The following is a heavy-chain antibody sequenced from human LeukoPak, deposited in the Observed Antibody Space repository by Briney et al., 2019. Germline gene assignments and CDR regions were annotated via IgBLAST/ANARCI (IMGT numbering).Heavy chain of an antibody. V-gene: IGHV4-34*01. D-gene: IGHD6-13*01. CDR1: SGSFSGYS. CDR2: INHSGIT. Sequence: TSETLSLTCAVYSGSFSGYSWNWIRQPPGKGLEWIGEINHSGITNYNPSLKSRVTISVDPSKNQFSLKLSSVTAADTAVYYCARTRIPAPGPTHWGQEPLVSVSS. CDR3: ARTRIPAPGPTH. J-gene: IGHJ4*02.